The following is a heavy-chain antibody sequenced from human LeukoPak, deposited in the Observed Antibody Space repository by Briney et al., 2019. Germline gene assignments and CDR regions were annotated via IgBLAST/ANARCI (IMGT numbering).Heavy chain of an antibody. J-gene: IGHJ5*02. Sequence: RASVRVSCKASGYTFTGYYMHWVRQAPGQGLEWMGWINPNSGGTNYAQKFQGRGTMTRDTAISTAYMELSRLRSDDTAVYYCARDAIYGSGSYYSVYWFDRWGQRRLVSVSS. CDR1: GYTFTGYY. CDR3: ARDAIYGSGSYYSVYWFDR. D-gene: IGHD3-10*01. V-gene: IGHV1-2*02. CDR2: INPNSGGT.